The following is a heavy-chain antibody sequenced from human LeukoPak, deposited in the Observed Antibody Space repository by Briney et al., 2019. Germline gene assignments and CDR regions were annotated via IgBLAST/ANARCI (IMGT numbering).Heavy chain of an antibody. V-gene: IGHV3-30*04. J-gene: IGHJ6*03. Sequence: AGGSLRLSCAASGFTFSSYAMHWVRQPPGKGLEWVAVISYDGSNKYYADSVKGRFTISRDNSKNTLYLQMNSLRAEDTAVYYCARDLYDFWSGYYDPPYYYYYYMDVWGKGTTVTVSS. D-gene: IGHD3-3*01. CDR3: ARDLYDFWSGYYDPPYYYYYYMDV. CDR1: GFTFSSYA. CDR2: ISYDGSNK.